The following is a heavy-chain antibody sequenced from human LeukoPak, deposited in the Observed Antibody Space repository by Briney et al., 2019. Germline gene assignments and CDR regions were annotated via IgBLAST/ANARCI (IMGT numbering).Heavy chain of an antibody. J-gene: IGHJ4*02. V-gene: IGHV4-4*02. Sequence: TSGTLSLTCAVSGGSISSSNWWSWVRQPPGKGLEWIGEIYHSGSTSYNPSLKSRVTISVDTSKNQFSLKLSSVTAADTAVYYCARSYSSSFGFSGFDYWGQGTLVTVSS. CDR3: ARSYSSSFGFSGFDY. CDR1: GGSISSSNW. D-gene: IGHD6-13*01. CDR2: IYHSGST.